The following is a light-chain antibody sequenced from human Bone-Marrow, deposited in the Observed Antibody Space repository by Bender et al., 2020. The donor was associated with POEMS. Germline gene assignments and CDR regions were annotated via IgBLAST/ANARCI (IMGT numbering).Light chain of an antibody. CDR3: STWDDRLNAWL. V-gene: IGLV1-44*01. CDR2: ADD. Sequence: QSVLTQPPSASGTPGQRVTISCSGGSISRNPINWYQQLPGTAPRLVIYADDRRPWGVPNRFSASKSGSSASLAISGLQSEDAADYYCSTWDDRLNAWLFGGGTKLTVL. CDR1: SISRNP. J-gene: IGLJ3*02.